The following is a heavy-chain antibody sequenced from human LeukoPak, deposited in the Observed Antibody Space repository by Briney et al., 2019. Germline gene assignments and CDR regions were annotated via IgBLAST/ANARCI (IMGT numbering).Heavy chain of an antibody. D-gene: IGHD5-12*01. V-gene: IGHV1-2*02. CDR3: ARDLGGYSGYDGFADY. J-gene: IGHJ4*02. Sequence: GASVKVSCKASGYTFTGYYMHWVRQAPGQGLEWMGWINPNSGDTNYAQKFQGRVTMTRDTSISTAYMELSRLRSDDTAVYYCARDLGGYSGYDGFADYWGQGTLVTVSS. CDR1: GYTFTGYY. CDR2: INPNSGDT.